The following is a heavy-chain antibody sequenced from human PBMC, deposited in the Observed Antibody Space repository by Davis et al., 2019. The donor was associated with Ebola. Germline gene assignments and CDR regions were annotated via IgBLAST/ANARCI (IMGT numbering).Heavy chain of an antibody. CDR1: GFTVSSNY. D-gene: IGHD3-22*01. V-gene: IGHV3-66*01. J-gene: IGHJ4*02. CDR3: ARAHSSGYYPYYFDY. CDR2: IYSGGST. Sequence: GESLKISCAASGFTVSSNYMSWVRQAPGKGLEWVSVIYSGGSTYYADSVKGRFTISRDNAKNSLYLQMNSLRAEDTAVYYCARAHSSGYYPYYFDYWGQGTLVTVSS.